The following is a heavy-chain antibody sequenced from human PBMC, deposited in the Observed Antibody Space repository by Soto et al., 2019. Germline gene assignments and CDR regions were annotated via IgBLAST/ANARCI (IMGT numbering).Heavy chain of an antibody. Sequence: LQTISLTCTVCGGCICGCYWGCIKQPPGKGLKWIGEINHSGSTNYNPSLKSRVTISVDTSKNQFSLKLSSVTAADTAVYYCARGHLYSSWYYINNPHFDYWCQLTLVTVPS. CDR2: INHSGST. J-gene: IGHJ4*02. CDR3: ARGHLYSSWYYINNPHFDY. V-gene: IGHV4-34*01. D-gene: IGHD6-13*01. CDR1: GGCICGCY.